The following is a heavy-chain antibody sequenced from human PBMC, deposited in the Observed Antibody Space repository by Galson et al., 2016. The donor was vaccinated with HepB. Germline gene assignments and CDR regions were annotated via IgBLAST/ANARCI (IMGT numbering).Heavy chain of an antibody. D-gene: IGHD2/OR15-2a*01. J-gene: IGHJ4*02. Sequence: SLRLSCAASGFTFSNYGMHWVRQAPGKGLEWVAADSMDGRRKFYADSVKGRFTISSDNSNNMLFLQMNSLRADDTAVYYCAKRHEYCPPVGCSVDYWGQGTLVSVPS. V-gene: IGHV3-30*18. CDR3: AKRHEYCPPVGCSVDY. CDR1: GFTFSNYG. CDR2: DSMDGRRK.